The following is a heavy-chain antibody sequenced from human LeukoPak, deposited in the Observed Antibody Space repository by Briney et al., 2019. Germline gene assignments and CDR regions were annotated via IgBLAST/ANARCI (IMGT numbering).Heavy chain of an antibody. CDR3: ARQAKLMAKV. Sequence: SETLSLTCTVSGGSISSSNYYWGWIRQPPGEGLEWIGSIYYSGSTYYNPSLKSRVTISVDTSKNQFSLNLSSVTAADTAVYYCARQAKLMAKVWGQGTMVTVSS. CDR1: GGSISSSNYY. V-gene: IGHV4-39*01. CDR2: IYYSGST. J-gene: IGHJ3*01. D-gene: IGHD5-24*01.